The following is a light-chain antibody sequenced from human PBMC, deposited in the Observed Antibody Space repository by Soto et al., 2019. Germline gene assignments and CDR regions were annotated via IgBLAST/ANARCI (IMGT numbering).Light chain of an antibody. CDR2: SND. V-gene: IGLV1-44*01. CDR1: RFNIGSNT. CDR3: AAWDDSVKGPV. Sequence: QSVLTQPPSASETPGQRVTISCSGTRFNIGSNTVNWYQQLPGTAPKLLISSNDRRPSGVPDRFSGSKSGTSASLAIRGLQSEDEADYYCAAWDDSVKGPVFGGGTKLTVL. J-gene: IGLJ2*01.